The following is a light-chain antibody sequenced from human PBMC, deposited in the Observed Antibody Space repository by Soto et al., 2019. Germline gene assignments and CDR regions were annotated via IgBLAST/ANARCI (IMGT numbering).Light chain of an antibody. Sequence: DIQMTQSPSSLSTSVGDRVTITCRASQYINNYLNWYQQKPGKAPKLLIFAAYNLQSGVPSRFSGKRSGTDFTLTISSLQPEDFATYYCQQLNSAPYTFGQGTKLEIK. CDR2: AAY. J-gene: IGKJ2*01. CDR3: QQLNSAPYT. CDR1: QYINNY. V-gene: IGKV1-39*01.